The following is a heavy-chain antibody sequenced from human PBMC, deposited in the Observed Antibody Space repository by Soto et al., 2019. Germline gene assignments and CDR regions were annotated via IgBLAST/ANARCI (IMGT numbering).Heavy chain of an antibody. J-gene: IGHJ3*02. CDR1: GFTVSSNY. V-gene: IGHV3-66*01. D-gene: IGHD2-15*01. CDR2: IYSGGST. Sequence: GGSLRLSCAASGFTVSSNYMSWVRQAPGKGLEWVSVIYSGGSTYYADSVKGRFTISRDNSKNTLYLQMNSLRAEDTAVYYCASTGYCSGGSCYHHPTPGFHDAFDIWGQGTMVTVSS. CDR3: ASTGYCSGGSCYHHPTPGFHDAFDI.